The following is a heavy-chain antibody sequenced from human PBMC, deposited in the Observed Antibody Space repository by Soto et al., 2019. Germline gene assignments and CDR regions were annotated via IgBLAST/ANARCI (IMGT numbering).Heavy chain of an antibody. CDR2: IIPIFGTA. D-gene: IGHD3-3*01. CDR1: GGTFSSYA. Sequence: GASVKVSCKASGGTFSSYAISWVRQAPGQGLEWMGGIIPIFGTANYAQKFQGRVTITADESTSTAYMELSSLRSEDTAVYYCARYTIFGVAPYGMDVWGKGTTVTVSS. CDR3: ARYTIFGVAPYGMDV. V-gene: IGHV1-69*13. J-gene: IGHJ6*04.